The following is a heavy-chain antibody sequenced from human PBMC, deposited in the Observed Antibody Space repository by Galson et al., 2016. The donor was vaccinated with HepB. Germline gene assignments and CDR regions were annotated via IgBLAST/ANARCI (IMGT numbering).Heavy chain of an antibody. Sequence: SLRLSCAASGFTFSDYYMSWIRQAPGKGLEWVSYVSYRGGTIYYADSVKGRFTISRDNAKNSLYLQMNSLRAEDTAVYYCARWADPDVMKGFNPWGQGTLVTVSS. CDR3: ARWADPDVMKGFNP. D-gene: IGHD3-16*01. J-gene: IGHJ5*02. CDR1: GFTFSDYY. V-gene: IGHV3-11*01. CDR2: VSYRGGTI.